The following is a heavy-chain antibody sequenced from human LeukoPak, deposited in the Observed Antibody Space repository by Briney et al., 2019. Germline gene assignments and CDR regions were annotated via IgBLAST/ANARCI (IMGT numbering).Heavy chain of an antibody. D-gene: IGHD3-10*01. Sequence: PGGSLRLSCVASGFTFSSYWMSWVRQAPGKGLEWVANIKQDGSEKYYVDSVKGRFTISRDNAKNSLYLQMNSLRAEDTAVYYCARDRIRITMVRGPLMWFDPWGQGTLVTVSS. J-gene: IGHJ5*02. CDR2: IKQDGSEK. V-gene: IGHV3-7*01. CDR1: GFTFSSYW. CDR3: ARDRIRITMVRGPLMWFDP.